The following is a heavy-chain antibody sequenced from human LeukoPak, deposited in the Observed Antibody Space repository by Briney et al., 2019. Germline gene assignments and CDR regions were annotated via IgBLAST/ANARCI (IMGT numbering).Heavy chain of an antibody. Sequence: SETLSLTCTVSGGSISSGGYFWSWIRQHPGKGLEWIGYIYYSGSTYYNPSLKSRVSISVDTSKNQFSLKLSSVTAADTAVYYCARDPSVMITFGGAPIWGQATLVTVSA. CDR2: IYYSGST. V-gene: IGHV4-31*03. CDR3: ARDPSVMITFGGAPI. D-gene: IGHD3-16*01. J-gene: IGHJ4*02. CDR1: GGSISSGGYF.